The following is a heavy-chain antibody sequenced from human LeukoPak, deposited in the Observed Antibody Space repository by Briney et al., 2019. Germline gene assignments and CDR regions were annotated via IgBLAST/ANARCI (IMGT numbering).Heavy chain of an antibody. CDR2: INPNSGGT. V-gene: IGHV1-2*02. Sequence: EASVKVSCKASGYTFTGYYMHWVRQAPGQGLEWMGWINPNSGGTNYAQKFQGRVTMTRDTSISTAYMELSRLRSDDTAVYYCARDPISVVVTAIQDAFDIWGQGTMVTVSS. D-gene: IGHD2-21*02. CDR3: ARDPISVVVTAIQDAFDI. J-gene: IGHJ3*02. CDR1: GYTFTGYY.